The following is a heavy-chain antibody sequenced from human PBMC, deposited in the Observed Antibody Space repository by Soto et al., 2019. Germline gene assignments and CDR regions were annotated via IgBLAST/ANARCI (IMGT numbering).Heavy chain of an antibody. Sequence: SETLSLTCAVYGGSFSGYSWSWVRQPPGKGLEWIGEINHSGSTTYNPSLKSRVTISVDTAKNQFSLKMSSVTAADTAVYYCARGRVMTATFSYHYSMDVWGQGTTVTVSS. J-gene: IGHJ6*03. V-gene: IGHV4-34*01. CDR1: GGSFSGYS. CDR2: INHSGST. D-gene: IGHD2-21*02. CDR3: ARGRVMTATFSYHYSMDV.